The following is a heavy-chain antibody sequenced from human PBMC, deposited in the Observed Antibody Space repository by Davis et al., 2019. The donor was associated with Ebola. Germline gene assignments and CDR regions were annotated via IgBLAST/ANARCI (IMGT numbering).Heavy chain of an antibody. V-gene: IGHV4-34*01. CDR2: INHSGST. Sequence: SETLSLTCAVYGGSFSGYYWSWIRQPPGKGLEWIGEINHSGSTNYNPSLKSRVTISVDTSKNQFSLKVSSVTAADTALYYCARGYNWNYDLWGQGTLVTVSS. J-gene: IGHJ5*02. CDR1: GGSFSGYY. D-gene: IGHD1-7*01. CDR3: ARGYNWNYDL.